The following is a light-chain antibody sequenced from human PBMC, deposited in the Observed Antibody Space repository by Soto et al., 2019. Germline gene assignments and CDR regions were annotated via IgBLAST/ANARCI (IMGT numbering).Light chain of an antibody. CDR3: CSYAGSNYV. V-gene: IGLV2-11*01. J-gene: IGLJ1*01. Sequence: QSALTQPRSVSGSPGQSVTISCTGTSSDVGGYNYVSWYQQHPGKAPKFMIYDVSKRPSGVPNRFSASKSGNTASLTISGLQAEDEADYYCCSYAGSNYVFGTGTQLTVL. CDR2: DVS. CDR1: SSDVGGYNY.